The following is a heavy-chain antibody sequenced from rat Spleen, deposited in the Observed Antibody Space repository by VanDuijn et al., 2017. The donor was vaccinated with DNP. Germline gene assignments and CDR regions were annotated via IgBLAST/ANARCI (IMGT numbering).Heavy chain of an antibody. V-gene: IGHV4-2*01. Sequence: EVKLVESGGGLVQPGRSLKLSCVASGFNFNDYWMGWVRQAPGKGLEWIGEINKDSRTKKYSPSLKAKFTISRDNAQNTLYLQMSNLGSEDTATYYCVRERYGVDYWGQGVMVTVSS. D-gene: IGHD1-7*01. CDR1: GFNFNDYW. CDR2: INKDSRTK. CDR3: VRERYGVDY. J-gene: IGHJ2*01.